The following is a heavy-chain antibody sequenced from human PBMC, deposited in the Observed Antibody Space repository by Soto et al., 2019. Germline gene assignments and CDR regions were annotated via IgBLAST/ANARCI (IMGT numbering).Heavy chain of an antibody. CDR1: GGSISSYH. CDR3: ARDANWGGYGYFAY. CDR2: VDYSGST. V-gene: IGHV4-59*01. J-gene: IGHJ4*02. Sequence: PSETLALTCSVSGGSISSYHWSWIRQPPGKGLEWIGDVDYSGSTNSNPSLKTRVTISVDTSKNQFSLKLSSVTAADTAVYYCARDANWGGYGYFAYWGQGTLVTVSS. D-gene: IGHD3-16*01.